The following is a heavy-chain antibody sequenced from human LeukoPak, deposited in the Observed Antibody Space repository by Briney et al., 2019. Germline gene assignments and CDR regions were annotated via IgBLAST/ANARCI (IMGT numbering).Heavy chain of an antibody. J-gene: IGHJ4*02. Sequence: GGPLRLSCAASGFTFSSYAMHWVRQAPGKGLGWVAVISYDGSNKYYADSVKGRFTISRDNSKNTLYLQMNSLRAEDTAVYYCARVGATRGFFDYWGQGTLVTVSS. CDR3: ARVGATRGFFDY. V-gene: IGHV3-30*04. CDR1: GFTFSSYA. CDR2: ISYDGSNK. D-gene: IGHD1-26*01.